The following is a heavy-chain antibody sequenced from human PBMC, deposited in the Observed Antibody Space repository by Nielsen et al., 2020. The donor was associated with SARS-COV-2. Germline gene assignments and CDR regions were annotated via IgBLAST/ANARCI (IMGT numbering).Heavy chain of an antibody. D-gene: IGHD5-18*01. CDR3: ANLGYSYGY. J-gene: IGHJ4*02. CDR2: IYYSGST. CDR1: GGSISSYY. V-gene: IGHV4-59*01. Sequence: SQTLSLTCTVSGGSISSYYWSWIRQPPGKGLEWIGYIYYSGSTNYNPSLKSRVTISVDTSKNQFSLKLSSVTAADTAVYYCANLGYSYGYWGQGTLVTVSS.